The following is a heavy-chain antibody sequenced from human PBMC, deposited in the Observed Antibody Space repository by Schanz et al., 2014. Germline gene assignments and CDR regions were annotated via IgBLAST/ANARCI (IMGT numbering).Heavy chain of an antibody. Sequence: QLQLQESGPGLVKPSETLSLTCSVSGASISSTTYYWGWVRQPPGKGLEWIGNIYYSGNTYYNPSREILFTVPIATPRNQFSLTLPSLTAADTAVYYCARHHDFWSGPDGRYLDLWGQGTLVTVSS. V-gene: IGHV4-39*01. CDR3: ARHHDFWSGPDGRYLDL. CDR1: GASISSTTYY. J-gene: IGHJ4*02. CDR2: IYYSGNT. D-gene: IGHD3-3*01.